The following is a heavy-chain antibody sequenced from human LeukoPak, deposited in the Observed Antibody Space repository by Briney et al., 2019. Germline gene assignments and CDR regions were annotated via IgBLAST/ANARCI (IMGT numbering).Heavy chain of an antibody. CDR3: ARGRQQLGALDY. CDR2: ISSSSSTI. V-gene: IGHV3-48*01. Sequence: PGGSLRLSCAASGFTFSSYSMNWVRQAPGKGLEWLSSISSSSSTIYYADSVEGRFTISRDNAKNTLYLQMNSLRAEDTAVYYCARGRQQLGALDYWGQGTLVTVSS. D-gene: IGHD6-13*01. CDR1: GFTFSSYS. J-gene: IGHJ4*02.